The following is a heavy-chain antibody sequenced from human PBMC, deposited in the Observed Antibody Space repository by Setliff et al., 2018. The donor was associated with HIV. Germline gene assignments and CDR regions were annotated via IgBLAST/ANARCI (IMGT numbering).Heavy chain of an antibody. CDR2: ISGSGGST. J-gene: IGHJ4*02. Sequence: GGSLRLSCAASGFTFSSYGMHWVRQAPGKGLEWVSAISGSGGSTYYSDSVKGRFTISRDNSKNTLYLQMNSLRAEDTAVYYCAKGNRLLGTVFDYWGQGTLVTVSS. D-gene: IGHD2-21*01. CDR3: AKGNRLLGTVFDY. V-gene: IGHV3-23*01. CDR1: GFTFSSYG.